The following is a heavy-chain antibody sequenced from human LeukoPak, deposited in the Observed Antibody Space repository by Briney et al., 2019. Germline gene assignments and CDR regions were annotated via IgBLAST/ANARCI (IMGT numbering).Heavy chain of an antibody. CDR3: ARGGGYGGQVSHFDY. J-gene: IGHJ4*02. V-gene: IGHV3-74*01. D-gene: IGHD4-23*01. CDR1: GFTFSSYW. Sequence: PGGSLRLSCAASGFTFSSYWMHWVRQAPGKGLVWVSRINSNGSSTSYADSVKGRFTISRDNAKNTLYLQMNSLRAEDTAVYYCARGGGYGGQVSHFDYWGQGTLVTVSS. CDR2: INSNGSST.